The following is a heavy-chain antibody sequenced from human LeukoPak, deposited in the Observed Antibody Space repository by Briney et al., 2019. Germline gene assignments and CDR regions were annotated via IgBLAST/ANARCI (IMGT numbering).Heavy chain of an antibody. Sequence: GGSLRLSCAASGFTFSSYEMNWVRQAPGKGLEWVSVISGSGGSTYYADSVKGRFTISRDNSKNTLYLQMNSLRAEDTAVYYCAKDRRGSGWYFEYFHHWGQGTLVTVSS. J-gene: IGHJ1*01. CDR3: AKDRRGSGWYFEYFHH. CDR1: GFTFSSYE. V-gene: IGHV3-23*01. D-gene: IGHD6-19*01. CDR2: ISGSGGST.